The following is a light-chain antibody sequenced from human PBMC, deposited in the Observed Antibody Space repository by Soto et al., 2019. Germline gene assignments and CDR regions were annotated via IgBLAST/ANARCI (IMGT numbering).Light chain of an antibody. CDR1: QSISTW. V-gene: IGKV1-5*03. J-gene: IGKJ5*01. CDR2: QAS. CDR3: QQYNSYPT. Sequence: DIQMTQSPSTLSASVGDRVTITCRASQSISTWLAWYQQKPGKAPKLLIYQASRLESGVPSRFSGSGSGTEFTLTISSRQPDDFATYYCQQYNSYPTFGQGTRLEIK.